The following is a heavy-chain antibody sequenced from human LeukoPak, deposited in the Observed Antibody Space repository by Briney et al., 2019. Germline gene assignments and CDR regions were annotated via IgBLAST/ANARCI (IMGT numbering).Heavy chain of an antibody. V-gene: IGHV3-53*04. CDR3: ARVDTVMAYYFDL. CDR2: IYSGGTT. Sequence: GGSLRLSCAASGFTVSTNCMTWVRQAPGRGLEWVSTIYSGGTTYYADSVMGRFTISRHDSRNTLYLQMSSLRAEDTAVYYCARVDTVMAYYFDLWGQGTLVTVSS. D-gene: IGHD5-18*01. CDR1: GFTVSTNC. J-gene: IGHJ4*02.